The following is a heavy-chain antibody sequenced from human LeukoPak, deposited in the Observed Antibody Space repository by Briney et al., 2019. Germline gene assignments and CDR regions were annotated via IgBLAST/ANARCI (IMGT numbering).Heavy chain of an antibody. J-gene: IGHJ4*02. CDR2: INPNSGGT. CDR1: GGTFSSYA. CDR3: ARALQDYYDSSGLQINYYFDY. Sequence: GASVKVSCKASGGTFSSYAISWVRQAPGQGLEWMGWINPNSGGTNYAQKFQGRVTMTRDTSISTAYMELSRLRSDDTAVYYCARALQDYYDSSGLQINYYFDYWGQGTLVTVSS. D-gene: IGHD3-22*01. V-gene: IGHV1-2*02.